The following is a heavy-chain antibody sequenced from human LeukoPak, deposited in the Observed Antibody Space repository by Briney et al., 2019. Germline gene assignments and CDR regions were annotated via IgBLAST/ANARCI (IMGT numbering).Heavy chain of an antibody. D-gene: IGHD6-19*01. J-gene: IGHJ4*02. CDR1: GYTFTGYY. Sequence: ASVKVSCKASGYTFTGYYMHWVRQAPGQGLEWMGWINPNSGGTNYAQKFQGRVTMTRDTSISTAYMELRSLRSDDTAVYYCARVASSGWYRQYYFDYWGQGTLVTVSS. V-gene: IGHV1-2*02. CDR3: ARVASSGWYRQYYFDY. CDR2: INPNSGGT.